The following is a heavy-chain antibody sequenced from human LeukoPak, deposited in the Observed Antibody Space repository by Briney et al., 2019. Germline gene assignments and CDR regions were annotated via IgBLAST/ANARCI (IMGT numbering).Heavy chain of an antibody. V-gene: IGHV1-69*13. CDR3: ARGGTHIVVVTAIPSGVDYYGMDV. J-gene: IGHJ6*02. CDR2: IIPIFGTA. Sequence: GTSVKVSCKASGGTFSSYAISWVRQAPGQGLEWMGGIIPIFGTANYAQKFQGRVTITADESTSTAYMELSSLRSEDTAVYYCARGGTHIVVVTAIPSGVDYYGMDVWGQGTTVTVSS. CDR1: GGTFSSYA. D-gene: IGHD2-21*02.